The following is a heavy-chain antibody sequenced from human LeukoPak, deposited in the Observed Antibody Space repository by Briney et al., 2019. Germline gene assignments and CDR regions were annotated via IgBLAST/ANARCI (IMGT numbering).Heavy chain of an antibody. CDR1: GFTFSSYS. D-gene: IGHD6-19*01. CDR2: ISSSSSYI. Sequence: GGSLRLSCAASGFTFSSYSMHWVRQAPGKGLEWVSSISSSSSYIYYADSVKGRFTISRDNAKNSLYLQMNSLRAEDTAVYYCARVPAESNGWSGWSLDAFDIWGQGTMVTVSS. CDR3: ARVPAESNGWSGWSLDAFDI. J-gene: IGHJ3*02. V-gene: IGHV3-21*01.